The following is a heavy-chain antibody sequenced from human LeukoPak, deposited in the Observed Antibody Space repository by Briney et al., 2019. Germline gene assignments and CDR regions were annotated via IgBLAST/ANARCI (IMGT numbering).Heavy chain of an antibody. D-gene: IGHD3-3*01. CDR3: ASQYYDFWSGYRLFDY. CDR1: GDSISSYY. J-gene: IGHJ4*02. CDR2: INHSGST. Sequence: PSETLSLTCTVSGDSISSYYWSWIRQPPGKGLEWIGEINHSGSTNYNPSLKSRVTISVDTSKNQFSLKLSSVTAADTAVYYCASQYYDFWSGYRLFDYWGQGTLVTVSS. V-gene: IGHV4-34*01.